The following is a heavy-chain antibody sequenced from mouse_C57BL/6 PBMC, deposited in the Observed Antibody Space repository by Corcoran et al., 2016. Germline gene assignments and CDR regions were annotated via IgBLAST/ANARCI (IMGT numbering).Heavy chain of an antibody. Sequence: VQLQQSGAELVKPGASVKIFCKASGHAFSSNWMNWVKQRPGKGLEWIGQIYPGEGDTNYNGKFKGKATLTADKSSSTAYMQLSSLTSEDSAVYFCARGDDYDYFDYWGQGTTLTVSS. CDR3: ARGDDYDYFDY. CDR1: GHAFSSNW. CDR2: IYPGEGDT. V-gene: IGHV1-80*01. D-gene: IGHD2-4*01. J-gene: IGHJ2*01.